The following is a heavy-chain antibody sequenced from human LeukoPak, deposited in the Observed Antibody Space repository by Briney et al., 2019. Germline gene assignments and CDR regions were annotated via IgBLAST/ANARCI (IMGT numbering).Heavy chain of an antibody. D-gene: IGHD3-10*01. CDR2: ISAYNGNT. CDR1: GYTFTSYG. Sequence: ASVKVSCKASGYTFTSYGISWVRQAPGQGLEWMGWISAYNGNTNYAQKLQGRVTMTTDISTSTAYMELRSLRSDDTAVYYCARGSLWFGELWVDDYWGQGTLVTVSS. CDR3: ARGSLWFGELWVDDY. V-gene: IGHV1-18*01. J-gene: IGHJ4*02.